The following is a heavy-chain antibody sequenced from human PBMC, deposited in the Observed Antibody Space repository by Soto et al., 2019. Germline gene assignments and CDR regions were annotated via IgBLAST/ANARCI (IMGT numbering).Heavy chain of an antibody. D-gene: IGHD6-13*01. J-gene: IGHJ4*02. CDR1: GFSFAGYA. CDR3: AKGASAAVFDY. CDR2: ISGSGGST. V-gene: IGHV3-23*01. Sequence: QPGGSLRLSCIVSGFSFAGYALAWVRQAPGKGLEWVSAISGSGGSTYYADSVKGRFTISRDNSKNTLYLQMNSLRAEDTAVYYCAKGASAAVFDYWGQGTLVTVS.